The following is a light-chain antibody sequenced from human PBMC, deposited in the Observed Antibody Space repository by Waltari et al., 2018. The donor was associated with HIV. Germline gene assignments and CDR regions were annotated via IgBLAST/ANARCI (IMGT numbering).Light chain of an antibody. CDR1: QTISSN. Sequence: EILMMQSPATLSVSPGERVTLSCRASQTISSNLAWYQQKPGQAPRLLIYGASTRATGIPARFSGSGSGTEFTLTISSLKSEDFVVYYCQQYHNWPPITFGQGTRLEIK. J-gene: IGKJ5*01. CDR2: GAS. CDR3: QQYHNWPPIT. V-gene: IGKV3-15*01.